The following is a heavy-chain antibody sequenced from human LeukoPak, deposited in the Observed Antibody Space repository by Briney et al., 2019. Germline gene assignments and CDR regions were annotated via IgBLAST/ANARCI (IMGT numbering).Heavy chain of an antibody. J-gene: IGHJ6*02. CDR1: GFTVSSNH. D-gene: IGHD3-3*01. Sequence: GGSLRLSCAASGFTVSSNHMSWVRQAPGKGLEWVSSISSSSSYIYYADSVKGRFTISRDNAKNSLYLQMNSLRAEDTAVYYCARTFYDFWKCLDVWGQGTTVTVSS. CDR2: ISSSSSYI. CDR3: ARTFYDFWKCLDV. V-gene: IGHV3-21*01.